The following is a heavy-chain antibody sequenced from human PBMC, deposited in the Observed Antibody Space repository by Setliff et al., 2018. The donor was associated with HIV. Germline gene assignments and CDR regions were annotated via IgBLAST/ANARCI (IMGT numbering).Heavy chain of an antibody. J-gene: IGHJ4*02. CDR2: IEPDGTEK. CDR3: AKDWTTGRDFDF. V-gene: IGHV3-7*05. D-gene: IGHD4-17*01. Sequence: GGSLRLSCAASGFTFSKCWMSWVRQAPGKGLEWVANIEPDGTEKNYMDSVRGRFTITRDNAKNTLYLHMNSLRAEDTAVYYCAKDWTTGRDFDFWGQGTLVTVSS. CDR1: GFTFSKCW.